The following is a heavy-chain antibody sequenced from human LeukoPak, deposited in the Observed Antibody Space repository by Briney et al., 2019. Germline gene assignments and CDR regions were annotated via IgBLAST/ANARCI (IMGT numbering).Heavy chain of an antibody. Sequence: GGSLRLSCAASGFTFSSYSMNWVRQAPGKGLEWVSSISSSSSYIYYADSVKGRFTISRDNAKNSLYLQMNSLRDEDTAVYYCARGDYDSSAYYYGYFQHWGQGTLVTVSS. CDR2: ISSSSSYI. V-gene: IGHV3-21*01. D-gene: IGHD3-22*01. J-gene: IGHJ1*01. CDR1: GFTFSSYS. CDR3: ARGDYDSSAYYYGYFQH.